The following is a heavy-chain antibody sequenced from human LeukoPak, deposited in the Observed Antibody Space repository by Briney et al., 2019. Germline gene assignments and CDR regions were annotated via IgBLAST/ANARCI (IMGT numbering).Heavy chain of an antibody. CDR2: INWKTGNG. V-gene: IGHV3-9*01. CDR1: GFNFDDYA. J-gene: IGHJ2*01. CDR3: TRRAARWQFDL. Sequence: GGSLRLSCAVSGFNFDDYAMHWVRQAPGRGLEWVSGINWKTGNGIYADSVKGRFTISRDNAKNSLYLQVSSLRAEDTALYYCTRRAARWQFDLWGRGTLLTVSS. D-gene: IGHD5-24*01.